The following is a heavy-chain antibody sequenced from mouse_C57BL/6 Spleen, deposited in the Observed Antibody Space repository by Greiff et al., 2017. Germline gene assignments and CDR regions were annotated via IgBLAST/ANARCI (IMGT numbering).Heavy chain of an antibody. CDR2: INPNYGTT. J-gene: IGHJ1*03. CDR1: GYSFTDYN. Sequence: VLLQQSGPELVKPGASVKISCKASGYSFTDYNMNWVKQSNGKSLEWIGVINPNYGTTSYNQKFKGTATLTVYQSSSTACMQLKSLTSEDSAVYNGARYYGSSCRYFDVWGTGTTVTVAS. V-gene: IGHV1-39*01. D-gene: IGHD1-1*01. CDR3: ARYYGSSCRYFDV.